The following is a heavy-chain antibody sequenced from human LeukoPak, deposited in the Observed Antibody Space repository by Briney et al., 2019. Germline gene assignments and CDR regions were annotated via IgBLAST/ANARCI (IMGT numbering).Heavy chain of an antibody. CDR1: GFTFSNYW. V-gene: IGHV3-7*01. CDR3: AKDAYSSGPNY. CDR2: IKQDRSEK. J-gene: IGHJ4*02. D-gene: IGHD6-19*01. Sequence: PGGSLRLSCAASGFTFSNYWISWVRQAPGKGLEWVANIKQDRSEKYYVDSVKGRFTISRDNAKNSLYLQMNSLRAEDTAVYYCAKDAYSSGPNYWGQGTLVTVSS.